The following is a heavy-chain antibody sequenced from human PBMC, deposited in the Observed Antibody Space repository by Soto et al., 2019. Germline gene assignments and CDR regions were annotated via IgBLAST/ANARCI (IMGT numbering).Heavy chain of an antibody. D-gene: IGHD2-21*01. CDR1: GGSFSGYY. CDR2: INHSGST. CDR3: GRGRGDYGMDV. V-gene: IGHV4-34*01. J-gene: IGHJ6*02. Sequence: SETLSLTCAVYGGSFSGYYWSWIRQPPGKGLEWIGEINHSGSTNYNPSLKSRVTISVDTSKNQFSLKLSSVTAADTAVYYCGRGRGDYGMDVWGQGTTVTVSS.